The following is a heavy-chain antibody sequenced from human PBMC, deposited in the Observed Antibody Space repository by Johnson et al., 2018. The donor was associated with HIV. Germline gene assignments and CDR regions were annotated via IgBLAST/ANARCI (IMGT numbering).Heavy chain of an antibody. CDR3: ARYFGVVIYDAFDI. J-gene: IGHJ3*02. CDR1: GFTFNNYA. V-gene: IGHV3-20*04. CDR2: ISGGST. Sequence: VQLVESGGGLVQPGGSLRLSCAASGFTFNNYAMSWVRQAQGKGLEWVSAISGGSTGYADSVKGRFSISRDNAKNSLYLQMNSLRAEDTALYYCARYFGVVIYDAFDIWGQGTMVTVSS. D-gene: IGHD3-3*01.